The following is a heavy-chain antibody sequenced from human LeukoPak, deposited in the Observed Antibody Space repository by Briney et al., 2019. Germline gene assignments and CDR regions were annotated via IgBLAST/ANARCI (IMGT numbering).Heavy chain of an antibody. CDR3: AGFGQRLVPSTS. V-gene: IGHV3-74*01. Sequence: PGGSLRLSCAASGFTFSSYWMHWVRQAPGKGLVWVSRINSDGSSTRYADSVKGRFTISRDNAKNTLYLQMNSLRAEDTAVYYCAGFGQRLVPSTSWGQGTLVTVSS. J-gene: IGHJ5*02. CDR2: INSDGSST. D-gene: IGHD6-13*01. CDR1: GFTFSSYW.